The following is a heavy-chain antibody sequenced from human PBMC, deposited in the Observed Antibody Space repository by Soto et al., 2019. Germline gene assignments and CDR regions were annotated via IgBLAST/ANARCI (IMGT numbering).Heavy chain of an antibody. Sequence: VGAGGSLRLSCAASGFTFNSYTMAWVRQAPGKGLEWVSSISGSGGSPSYADSVQGRFTISRDNSRNTLSLQMNSLSAEDSAVYFCAKEKIYGDYYFDYWGQGTLVTVSS. CDR1: GFTFNSYT. CDR3: AKEKIYGDYYFDY. V-gene: IGHV3-23*01. CDR2: ISGSGGSP. J-gene: IGHJ4*02. D-gene: IGHD4-17*01.